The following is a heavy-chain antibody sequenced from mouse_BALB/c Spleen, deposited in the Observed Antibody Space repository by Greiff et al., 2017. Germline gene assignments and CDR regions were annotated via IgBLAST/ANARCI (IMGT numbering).Heavy chain of an antibody. V-gene: IGHV14-3*02. Sequence: EVQLQQSGAELVKPGASVKLSCTASGFNIKDTYMHWVKQRPEQGLEWIGRIDPANGNTKYDPKFQGKATITADTSSNTAYLQLSSLTSEDTAVYYCARFYYYGSSYVGYAMDYWGQGTSVTVSS. J-gene: IGHJ4*01. CDR2: IDPANGNT. CDR3: ARFYYYGSSYVGYAMDY. CDR1: GFNIKDTY. D-gene: IGHD1-1*01.